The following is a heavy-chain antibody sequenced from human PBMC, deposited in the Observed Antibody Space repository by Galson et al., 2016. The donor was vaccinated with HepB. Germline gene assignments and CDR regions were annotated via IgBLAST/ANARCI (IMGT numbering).Heavy chain of an antibody. CDR3: ARRPSSVIGLVKGAFDI. Sequence: SETLSLTCTVSGGSISSSGFYWGWIRQPPGKGLEWIGSIYYNGRTYYSPSLKSRVTMSADTSKNEFSLKLSSVTAADTAVYYCARRPSSVIGLVKGAFDIWGQGTLVTVSS. J-gene: IGHJ3*02. CDR2: IYYNGRT. D-gene: IGHD3-22*01. V-gene: IGHV4-39*01. CDR1: GGSISSSGFY.